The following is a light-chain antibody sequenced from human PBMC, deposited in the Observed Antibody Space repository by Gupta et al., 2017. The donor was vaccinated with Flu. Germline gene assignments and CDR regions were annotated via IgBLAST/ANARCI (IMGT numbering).Light chain of an antibody. V-gene: IGLV1-44*01. CDR3: AAWDDSLNGRV. CDR2: SNN. J-gene: IGLJ1*01. Sequence: QSVLTQPPSASGTPGQRVTISCSGSSSNIGSNTVNWYQQHPGTAPKPLIYSNNPRPSGVPDRFSGSKSGTSASLAISGLQSEDEADYYCAAWDDSLNGRVFGTGTKVTVL. CDR1: SSNIGSNT.